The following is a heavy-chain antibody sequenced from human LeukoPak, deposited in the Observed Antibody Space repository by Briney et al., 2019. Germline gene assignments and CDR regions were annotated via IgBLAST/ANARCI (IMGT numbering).Heavy chain of an antibody. V-gene: IGHV4-39*07. D-gene: IGHD3-22*01. CDR3: ARNKKYYYDSSGYQYYFDY. CDR2: IYYSGST. Sequence: SETLSLTCIVSGVSISNSSYYWGWIRQPPGKGLEWIGSIYYSGSTYYNPSLKSRVTMSLDTSKNHFSLKLSYVTAAGTAVYYCARNKKYYYDSSGYQYYFDYWGQGTLVTVSS. CDR1: GVSISNSSYY. J-gene: IGHJ4*02.